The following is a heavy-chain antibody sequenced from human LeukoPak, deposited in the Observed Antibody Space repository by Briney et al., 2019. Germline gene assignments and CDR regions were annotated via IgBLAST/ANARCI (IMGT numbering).Heavy chain of an antibody. CDR1: GGTFSSYA. CDR2: IIPIFGTA. Sequence: SVKVSCKASGGTFSSYAISWVRQAPGLGLEWMGGIIPIFGTANYAQKFQGRVTITADESTSTAYMELSSLRSEDTAVYYCARAVGAAIYFDYWGQGTLVTVSS. CDR3: ARAVGAAIYFDY. J-gene: IGHJ4*02. V-gene: IGHV1-69*01. D-gene: IGHD1-26*01.